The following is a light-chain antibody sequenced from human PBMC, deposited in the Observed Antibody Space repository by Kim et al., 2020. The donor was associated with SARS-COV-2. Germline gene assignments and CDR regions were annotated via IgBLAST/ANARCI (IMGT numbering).Light chain of an antibody. Sequence: EIVLTQSPATLSLSPGERATLSCRASQTVSTYLVWYQQKPGQAPRLLIYDASNRATGIPARFSGSGSGTDFTLSISSLEPEDCAVYYCQHRSDWPLTFGRETELE. CDR3: QHRSDWPLT. J-gene: IGKJ4*01. CDR1: QTVSTY. V-gene: IGKV3-11*01. CDR2: DAS.